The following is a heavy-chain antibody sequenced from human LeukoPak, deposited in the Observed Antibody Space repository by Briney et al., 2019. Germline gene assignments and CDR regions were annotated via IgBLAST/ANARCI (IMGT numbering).Heavy chain of an antibody. V-gene: IGHV4-30-4*08. CDR1: GGSISSGDYY. J-gene: IGHJ4*02. Sequence: PSETLSLTYTVSGGSISSGDYYWSWIRQPPGKGLEWIGYIYYSGSTYYNPSLKSRVTISVDTSKNQFSLKLSSVTAADTAVYYCARNGVVAATKYFDYWGQGTLVTVSS. D-gene: IGHD2-15*01. CDR2: IYYSGST. CDR3: ARNGVVAATKYFDY.